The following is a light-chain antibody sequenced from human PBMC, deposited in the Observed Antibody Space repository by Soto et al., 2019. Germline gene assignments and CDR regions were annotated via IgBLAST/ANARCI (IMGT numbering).Light chain of an antibody. CDR2: DVS. CDR1: SSDVGGYNY. Sequence: QPVLTQPRSVSGSPGQSVTISCTGTSSDVGGYNYVSWYQQHPGKAPKLMIYDVSKRPSGVPDRFSGSKSGNTASLTISGLQAEDEADYYCCSYAGSPYVFGTGTQLTVL. CDR3: CSYAGSPYV. J-gene: IGLJ1*01. V-gene: IGLV2-11*01.